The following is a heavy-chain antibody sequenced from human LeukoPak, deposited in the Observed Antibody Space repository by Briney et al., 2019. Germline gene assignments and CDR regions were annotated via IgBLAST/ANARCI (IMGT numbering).Heavy chain of an antibody. Sequence: GGSLRLSCAASGFTFSSYSMNWVRQAPGKGLEWVSSISSSSSYIYYADSVKGRFTISRNNAKNSLYLQMNSLRAEDTAVYYCARGEGYYDFWSGYYTGGHYFDYWGQGTLVTVSS. D-gene: IGHD3-3*01. V-gene: IGHV3-21*01. CDR3: ARGEGYYDFWSGYYTGGHYFDY. CDR2: ISSSSSYI. CDR1: GFTFSSYS. J-gene: IGHJ4*02.